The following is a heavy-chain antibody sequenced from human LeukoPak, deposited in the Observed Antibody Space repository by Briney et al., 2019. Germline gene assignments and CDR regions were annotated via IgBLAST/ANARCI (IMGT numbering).Heavy chain of an antibody. CDR3: ARECHYDILTGPVDY. CDR1: GFTFSSYG. CDR2: IWYDGSNK. D-gene: IGHD3-9*01. V-gene: IGHV3-33*01. J-gene: IGHJ4*02. Sequence: PGRSLILSCAASGFTFSSYGMHWVRQAPGKGLEWVAVIWYDGSNKYYADSVKGRFTISRDNSKNTLYLQMNSLRAEDTAVYYCARECHYDILTGPVDYWGQGTLVTVSS.